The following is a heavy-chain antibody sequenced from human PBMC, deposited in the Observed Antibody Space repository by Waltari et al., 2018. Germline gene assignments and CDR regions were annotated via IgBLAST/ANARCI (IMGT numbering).Heavy chain of an antibody. V-gene: IGHV3-9*01. CDR1: GFTFDDFA. CDR2: ISWNSDSI. D-gene: IGHD1-26*01. J-gene: IGHJ5*02. CDR3: AKDMFPQDSGSFNWFDP. Sequence: EVQLVESGGGLVQPGRSLRLSCEASGFTFDDFAMHWVRQAPGRGLEWVAGISWNSDSIGDADSVKGRFTISRDNAKKSLYLQMNSLRTEDTALYYCAKDMFPQDSGSFNWFDPWGQGTLVTVSS.